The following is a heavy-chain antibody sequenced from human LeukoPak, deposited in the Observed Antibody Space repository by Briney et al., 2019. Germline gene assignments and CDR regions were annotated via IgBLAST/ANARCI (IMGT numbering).Heavy chain of an antibody. CDR2: ISAYNGNT. D-gene: IGHD4-11*01. CDR3: ARATQIRDYSSNY. V-gene: IGHV1-18*04. J-gene: IGHJ4*02. Sequence: ASVKVSCKASGYTFTGYYMHWVRQAPGQGLEWMGWISAYNGNTNYAQKLQGRVTMTTDTSTSTAYMELRSLRSDDTAVYYCARATQIRDYSSNYWGQGTLVTVSS. CDR1: GYTFTGYY.